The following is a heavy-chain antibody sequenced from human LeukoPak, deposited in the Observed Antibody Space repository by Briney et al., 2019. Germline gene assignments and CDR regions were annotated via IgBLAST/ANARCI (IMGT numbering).Heavy chain of an antibody. J-gene: IGHJ5*01. V-gene: IGHV1-46*01. D-gene: IGHD3-3*01. Sequence: ASVKVSCKASGYTFTSYYMHWVRQAPGQGLEWMGIINPSGGSTSYAQNFQGRVTFTRDTSATTAYMELSSLRSEDTAVYYCARSEYDFWSGYLFDSWGQGTLVTVSS. CDR1: GYTFTSYY. CDR3: ARSEYDFWSGYLFDS. CDR2: INPSGGST.